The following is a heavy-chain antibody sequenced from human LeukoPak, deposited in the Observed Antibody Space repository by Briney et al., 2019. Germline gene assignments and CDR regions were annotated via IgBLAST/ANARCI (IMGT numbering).Heavy chain of an antibody. CDR3: VRAVKYNYDRCDEYFDY. CDR1: FAFISCYY. CDR2: IYYSGST. Sequence: SETLSLTCTVAFAFISCYYWCGIRQPPGKGLEWIGYIYYSGSTNYNPSLKSRVTISVDTSKNQFSLKLRSVTAADTAVYYCVRAVKYNYDRCDEYFDYWGQGTLVTVSS. V-gene: IGHV4-59*01. D-gene: IGHD3-22*01. J-gene: IGHJ4*02.